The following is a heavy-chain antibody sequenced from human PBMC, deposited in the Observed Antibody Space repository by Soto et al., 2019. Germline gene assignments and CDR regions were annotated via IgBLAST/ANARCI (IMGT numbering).Heavy chain of an antibody. CDR1: GGTFSSYA. D-gene: IGHD5-18*01. CDR3: ARDRDENTAMVIGYYYYGMDV. V-gene: IGHV1-69*13. CDR2: IIPIFGTA. J-gene: IGHJ6*02. Sequence: ASVKVSCKASGGTFSSYAISWVRQAPGQGLEWMGGIIPIFGTANYAQKFQGRVTITADESTSTAYMELSSLRSEDTAVYYCARDRDENTAMVIGYYYYGMDVWGQGTTVTVSS.